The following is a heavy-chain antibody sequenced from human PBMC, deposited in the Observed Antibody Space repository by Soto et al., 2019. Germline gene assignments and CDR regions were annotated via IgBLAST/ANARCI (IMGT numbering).Heavy chain of an antibody. Sequence: EVQLVESGGGLVQPGGSLRLSCAASGFTFFAYWIHWVRQVPGKGLVWVSRINSDGSHTGYADSVRGRFTITRDNSKNTVYLQMNSMTTEDTAVYYCPKEGALGEYAGENWFDSWGRGTLVTVSS. CDR2: INSDGSHT. CDR1: GFTFFAYW. CDR3: PKEGALGEYAGENWFDS. D-gene: IGHD3-16*01. V-gene: IGHV3-74*01. J-gene: IGHJ5*01.